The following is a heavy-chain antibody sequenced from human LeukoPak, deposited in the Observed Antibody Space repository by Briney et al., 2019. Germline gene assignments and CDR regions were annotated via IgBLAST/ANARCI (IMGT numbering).Heavy chain of an antibody. Sequence: SETLSLTCAVYGGSFSGYYWSWIRQPPGKGLEWIGEINHSGSTNYNPSLKSRVTISVDTSKNQFSLKLSSVTAADTAVYYCARMITIFGVVSSYNWFDPWAQGTLVTVSS. CDR1: GGSFSGYY. D-gene: IGHD3-3*01. V-gene: IGHV4-34*01. CDR3: ARMITIFGVVSSYNWFDP. CDR2: INHSGST. J-gene: IGHJ5*02.